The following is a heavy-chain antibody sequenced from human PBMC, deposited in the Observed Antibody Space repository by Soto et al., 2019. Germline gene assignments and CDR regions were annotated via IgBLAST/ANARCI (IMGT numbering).Heavy chain of an antibody. V-gene: IGHV1-18*01. CDR3: EIQDRKVSWGAFDI. CDR2: ISAYNGNT. J-gene: IGHJ3*02. Sequence: ASVKVSCKASGYTFTSYGISWVRQAPGQGLEWMGWISAYNGNTNYAQKLQGRVTMTTDTSTSTAYMELRSLRSDDTAVYYCEIQDRKVSWGAFDIWGQGTMVTVSS. CDR1: GYTFTSYG. D-gene: IGHD1-1*01.